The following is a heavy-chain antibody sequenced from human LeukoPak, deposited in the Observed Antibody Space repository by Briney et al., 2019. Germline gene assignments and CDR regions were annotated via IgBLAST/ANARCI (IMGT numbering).Heavy chain of an antibody. Sequence: GGSLRLSCAASGFAFSNAWMSWVRQAPGKGLEWVGRIKSKTDGGTTDYAAPVKGRLTISRDDSKNSLYLQMNSLKTEDTAVYYCARLSHSIPVAIDFWGQGTLVTVSS. CDR1: GFAFSNAW. J-gene: IGHJ4*02. V-gene: IGHV3-15*01. D-gene: IGHD2-2*01. CDR3: ARLSHSIPVAIDF. CDR2: IKSKTDGGTT.